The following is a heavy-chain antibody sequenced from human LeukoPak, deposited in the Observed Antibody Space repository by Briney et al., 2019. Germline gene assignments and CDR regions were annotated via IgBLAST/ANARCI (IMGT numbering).Heavy chain of an antibody. CDR3: ARVGARYYYYYGMDV. J-gene: IGHJ6*02. V-gene: IGHV4-34*01. CDR2: INHSGST. Sequence: SETLSLTCAVYGGSFSGYYWSWIRQPPGKGLEWIGEINHSGSTNYNPSLTSRVTISVDTSKNQFSLKLSSVTAADTAVYYCARVGARYYYYYGMDVWGQGTTVTVSS. D-gene: IGHD1-26*01. CDR1: GGSFSGYY.